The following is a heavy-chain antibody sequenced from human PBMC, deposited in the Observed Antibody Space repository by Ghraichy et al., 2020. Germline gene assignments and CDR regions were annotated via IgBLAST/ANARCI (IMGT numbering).Heavy chain of an antibody. D-gene: IGHD1-26*01. J-gene: IGHJ5*02. CDR1: GGSISGAAYH. Sequence: SETLSLTCSVSGGSISGAAYHWSWIRQPPGKGLEWIGCIWRNGNSYYNPSLTSRVAISVDTSKNHFSLKLSSVTAADTAIYFCASLIEGGGGRGPWGQGILVTVSS. V-gene: IGHV4-30-4*01. CDR3: ASLIEGGGGRGP. CDR2: IWRNGNS.